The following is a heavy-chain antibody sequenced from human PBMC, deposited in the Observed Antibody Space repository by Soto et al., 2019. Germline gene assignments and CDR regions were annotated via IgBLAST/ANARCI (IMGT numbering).Heavy chain of an antibody. CDR2: IRASGDST. D-gene: IGHD5-18*01. J-gene: IGHJ4*02. Sequence: EVQLLESGGGLVQPGGSLRLSCAASGFTFRNYAMTWVRQAPGKGLEWVSTIRASGDSTYYADSVKGRITISRDNSKNTVYLQMNTLEAEDTAVYFCAKGEYTSYYDYWGQGILVTVSS. CDR3: AKGEYTSYYDY. CDR1: GFTFRNYA. V-gene: IGHV3-23*01.